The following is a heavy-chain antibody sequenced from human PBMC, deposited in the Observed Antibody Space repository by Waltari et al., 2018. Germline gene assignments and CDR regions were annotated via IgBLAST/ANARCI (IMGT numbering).Heavy chain of an antibody. CDR2: INPNSGGT. D-gene: IGHD4-17*01. V-gene: IGHV1-2*06. CDR3: ARDATTVANDAFDI. J-gene: IGHJ3*02. CDR1: GYTFTSYD. Sequence: QVQLVQSGAEVKKPGASVKVSCKASGYTFTSYDINWVRQATGQGLEWMGRINPNSGGTNYAQKFQGRVTMTRDTSISTAYMELSRLRSDDTAVYYCARDATTVANDAFDIWGQGTMVTVSS.